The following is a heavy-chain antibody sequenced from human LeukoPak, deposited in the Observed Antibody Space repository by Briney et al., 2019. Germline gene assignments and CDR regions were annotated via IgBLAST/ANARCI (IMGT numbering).Heavy chain of an antibody. CDR2: TYYRSKWYN. CDR3: ARDSDYEGRFAFDI. V-gene: IGHV6-1*01. CDR1: GDSVSSNSAA. Sequence: SQTLSLTCAISGDSVSSNSAAWNWIRQSPSRGLEWLGRTYYRSKWYNDYAVSVKSRITINPDTSKNQFSLQLDSVTPEDTAVYYCARDSDYEGRFAFDIWGQGTMVTVSS. D-gene: IGHD4-17*01. J-gene: IGHJ3*02.